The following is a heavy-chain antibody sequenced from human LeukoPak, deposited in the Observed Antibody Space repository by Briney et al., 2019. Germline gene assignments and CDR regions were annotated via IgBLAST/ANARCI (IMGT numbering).Heavy chain of an antibody. Sequence: ASVSVSCRASGYTFTSYDINWVRQAPGQGLEWMGCMNPNSGNTVYAQTFQGRVTMTRNTSISTAYMELSSLRSEDTGVYYCASTYCSGGSCYPYYYYGMDVWGQGTTVTVSS. CDR3: ASTYCSGGSCYPYYYYGMDV. CDR2: MNPNSGNT. V-gene: IGHV1-8*01. J-gene: IGHJ6*02. D-gene: IGHD2-15*01. CDR1: GYTFTSYD.